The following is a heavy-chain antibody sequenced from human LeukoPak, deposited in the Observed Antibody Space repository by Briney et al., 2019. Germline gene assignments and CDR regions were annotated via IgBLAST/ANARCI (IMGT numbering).Heavy chain of an antibody. J-gene: IGHJ5*02. CDR1: GGSFSGYY. D-gene: IGHD3-22*01. CDR2: INHSGST. Sequence: SETLSPTCAVYGGSFSGYYWSWIRQPPGKGLEWIGEINHSGSTNYNPSLKSRVTISVDTSKNQFSLKLSSVTAADTAVYYCARGPFYYDSSGYYLWGQGTLVTVSS. V-gene: IGHV4-34*01. CDR3: ARGPFYYDSSGYYL.